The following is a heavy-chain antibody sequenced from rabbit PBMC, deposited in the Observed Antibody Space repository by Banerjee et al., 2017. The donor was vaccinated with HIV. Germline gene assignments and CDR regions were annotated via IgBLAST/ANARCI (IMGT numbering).Heavy chain of an antibody. V-gene: IGHV1S47*01. J-gene: IGHJ4*01. D-gene: IGHD2-1*01. CDR1: GFDFSGYG. Sequence: QEQLVESGGGLVQPGGSLKLSCKASGFDFSGYGVNWVRQAPGKGLEWIGCISTGDGTTLYASWVNGRFTISSDNAQNTVDLQMNSLTAVDRATYFCARRDYDDYGTFNLWGQGTLVTVS. CDR3: ARRDYDDYGTFNL. CDR2: ISTGDGTT.